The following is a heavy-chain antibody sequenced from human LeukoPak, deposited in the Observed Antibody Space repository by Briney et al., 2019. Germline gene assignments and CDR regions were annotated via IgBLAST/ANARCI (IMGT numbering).Heavy chain of an antibody. Sequence: ASVKVSCKASGGTFSSYAISWVRQAPEQGLEWMGRITPILGIANYAQKFQGRVTITADKSTSTAYMELSSLRSEDTAVYYCASLESSGSYYWGQGTLVTVSS. D-gene: IGHD3-10*01. V-gene: IGHV1-69*04. CDR2: ITPILGIA. CDR1: GGTFSSYA. J-gene: IGHJ4*02. CDR3: ASLESSGSYY.